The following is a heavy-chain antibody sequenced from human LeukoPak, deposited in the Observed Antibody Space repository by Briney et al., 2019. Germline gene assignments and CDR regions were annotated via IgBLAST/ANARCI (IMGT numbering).Heavy chain of an antibody. CDR1: GGSTSRYY. Sequence: SETLSLTCTVSGGSTSRYYWSWIRQPPGKRLEWLGYIYYSGSTTYNPSLKSRLTMSVDTSKNQISLKLISLTAADTAVYYCARLPGIAAVWSQGTLVTVSS. J-gene: IGHJ4*02. D-gene: IGHD6-13*01. CDR2: IYYSGST. V-gene: IGHV4-59*08. CDR3: ARLPGIAAV.